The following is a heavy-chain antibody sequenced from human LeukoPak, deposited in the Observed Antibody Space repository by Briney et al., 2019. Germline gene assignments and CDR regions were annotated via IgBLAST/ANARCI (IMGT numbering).Heavy chain of an antibody. CDR2: IYYSGST. CDR1: GGSISSYY. Sequence: SETLSLTCTVSGGSISSYYWSWIRQPPGKGLEWIGYIYYSGSTNYNPSLKSRVTISVDTSKNQFSLKLSSVTAADTAVYYCARDLAIAAAGSDAFDIWGQGTMVTVSS. V-gene: IGHV4-59*01. CDR3: ARDLAIAAAGSDAFDI. J-gene: IGHJ3*02. D-gene: IGHD6-13*01.